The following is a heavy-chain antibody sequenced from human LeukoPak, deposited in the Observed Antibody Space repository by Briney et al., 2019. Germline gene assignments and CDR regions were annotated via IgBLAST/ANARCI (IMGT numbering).Heavy chain of an antibody. CDR2: IRYDGSNT. CDR1: GFTFSSYG. D-gene: IGHD3-10*02. Sequence: PGGSLRLSCAASGFTFSSYGMHWVRQAPGKGLEGVTFIRYDGSNTHYADSVKGRFTISRDNAKNSLYLQMNSLRAEDTAVYYCAELGITMIGGVWGKGTTVTISS. J-gene: IGHJ6*04. V-gene: IGHV3-30*02. CDR3: AELGITMIGGV.